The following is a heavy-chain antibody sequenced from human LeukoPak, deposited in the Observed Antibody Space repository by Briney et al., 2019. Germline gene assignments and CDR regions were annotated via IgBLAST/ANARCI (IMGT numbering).Heavy chain of an antibody. J-gene: IGHJ4*02. V-gene: IGHV4-34*01. CDR2: INHSGST. CDR3: ARETTYYYGSGSYYNDY. Sequence: PSETLSLACAVYGGSFSGYYWSWIRQPPGKGLEWIGEINHSGSTNYNPSLKSRVTISVDTSKNQFSLKLSSVTAADTAVYYCARETTYYYGSGSYYNDYWGQGTLVTVSS. D-gene: IGHD3-10*01. CDR1: GGSFSGYY.